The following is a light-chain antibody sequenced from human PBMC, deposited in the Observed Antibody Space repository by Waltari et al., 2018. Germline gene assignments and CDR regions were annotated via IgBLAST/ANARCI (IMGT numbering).Light chain of an antibody. CDR1: SSDVGSYNR. V-gene: IGLV2-18*02. J-gene: IGLJ2*01. Sequence: QSALTQPPSASGSPGQSVTISCTGTSSDVGSYNRVSWYQQPPRTAPKLMIYEVSNRPSGVPDRFSGSKSGNTAFLTISGLQAEDEADYYCSSYTSSSTPVFGGGTKLTVL. CDR2: EVS. CDR3: SSYTSSSTPV.